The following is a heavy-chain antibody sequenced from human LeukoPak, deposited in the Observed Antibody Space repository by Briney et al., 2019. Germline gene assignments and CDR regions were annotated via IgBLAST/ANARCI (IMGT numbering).Heavy chain of an antibody. Sequence: GGSLRLSCAASGFTVSSNYMSWVRQAPGKGLEWVSVIYSGGRTYYADSVKGRFTISRDNSKNTLYLQMNSLRAEDTAVYYCARSLDTALVYYYYVMDVWGQGTMVTVSS. D-gene: IGHD5-18*01. CDR1: GFTVSSNY. V-gene: IGHV3-66*02. J-gene: IGHJ6*02. CDR2: IYSGGRT. CDR3: ARSLDTALVYYYYVMDV.